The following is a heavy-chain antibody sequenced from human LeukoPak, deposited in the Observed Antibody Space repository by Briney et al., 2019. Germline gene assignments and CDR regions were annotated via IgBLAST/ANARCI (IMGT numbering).Heavy chain of an antibody. J-gene: IGHJ4*02. CDR1: GFTFSSYA. D-gene: IGHD3-10*01. Sequence: GGSLRLSCAASGFTFSSYAMSWVRQAPGKGLEWVAAMSFDGRKKYYAESVKGRFTISRDDSKNTLYLQMDSLRAEDTAVYYCASLWFGEPSDYWGQGSLVTVSS. CDR2: MSFDGRKK. V-gene: IGHV3-30*04. CDR3: ASLWFGEPSDY.